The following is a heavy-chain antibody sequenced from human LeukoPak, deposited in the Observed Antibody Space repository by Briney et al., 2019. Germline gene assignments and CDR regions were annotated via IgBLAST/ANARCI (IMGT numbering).Heavy chain of an antibody. V-gene: IGHV3-53*01. CDR2: IYSGSYT. D-gene: IGHD5-24*01. Sequence: PGGSLRLSCVVSGFTVSNDYMSWVRQAPGRGLEWVSVIYSGSYTNYADSVKGRSTISRDNSKNTVYLEMHNLTVADTAIYYCARETFTIPFDYWGQGTLVTVSS. J-gene: IGHJ4*02. CDR1: GFTVSNDY. CDR3: ARETFTIPFDY.